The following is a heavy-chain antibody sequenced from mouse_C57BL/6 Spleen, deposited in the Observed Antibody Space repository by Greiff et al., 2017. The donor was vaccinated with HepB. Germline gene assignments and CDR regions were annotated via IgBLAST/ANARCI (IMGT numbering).Heavy chain of an antibody. Sequence: EVKLVESGGGLVKPGGSLKLSCAASGFTFSSYAMSWVRQTPEKRLEWVATISDGGSYTYYPDNVKGRFTISRDNAKNNLYLQMSHLKSEDTAMYYCARDSPYGSSPWFAYWGQGTLVTVSA. D-gene: IGHD1-1*01. J-gene: IGHJ3*01. CDR2: ISDGGSYT. CDR3: ARDSPYGSSPWFAY. CDR1: GFTFSSYA. V-gene: IGHV5-4*01.